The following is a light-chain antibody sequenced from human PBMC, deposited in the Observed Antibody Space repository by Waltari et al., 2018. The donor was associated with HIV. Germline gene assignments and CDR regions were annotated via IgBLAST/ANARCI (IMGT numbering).Light chain of an antibody. Sequence: EIVWTQSPATLSLSRGARSALSCRASQGLGSVLDVYQQKPGQGPRLLIYDTYHRPSGTPARFSGSGSGTDFTITISSLETEDFAIYYCQQQSAWPLTFGGGTKVEIK. V-gene: IGKV3-11*01. CDR2: DTY. J-gene: IGKJ4*01. CDR1: QGLGSV. CDR3: QQQSAWPLT.